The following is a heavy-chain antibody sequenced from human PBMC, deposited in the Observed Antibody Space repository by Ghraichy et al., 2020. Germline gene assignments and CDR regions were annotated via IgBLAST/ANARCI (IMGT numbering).Heavy chain of an antibody. J-gene: IGHJ4*02. D-gene: IGHD2-8*01. CDR2: ISGSGGST. CDR3: AKLTGNTILMVYAIDY. Sequence: GGSLRLSCAASGFTFSSYAMSWVRQAPGKGLEWVSAISGSGGSTYYADSVKGRFTISRDNSKNTLYLQMNSLRAEDTAVYYCAKLTGNTILMVYAIDYWGQGTLVTVSS. V-gene: IGHV3-23*01. CDR1: GFTFSSYA.